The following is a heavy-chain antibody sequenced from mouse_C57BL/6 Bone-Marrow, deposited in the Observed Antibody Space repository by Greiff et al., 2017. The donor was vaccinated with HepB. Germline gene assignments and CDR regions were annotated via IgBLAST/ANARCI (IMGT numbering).Heavy chain of an antibody. CDR2: IDPSDSET. Sequence: QVQLQQPGAELVRPGSSVKLSCKASGYTFTSYWMHWVKQRPIQGLEWIGNIDPSDSETHYNQKFKDKATLTVDKSSSTAYMQLSSLTSEDSAVYYCARPEDYLDWYFDVWGTGTTVTVSS. J-gene: IGHJ1*03. CDR1: GYTFTSYW. CDR3: ARPEDYLDWYFDV. D-gene: IGHD2-4*01. V-gene: IGHV1-52*01.